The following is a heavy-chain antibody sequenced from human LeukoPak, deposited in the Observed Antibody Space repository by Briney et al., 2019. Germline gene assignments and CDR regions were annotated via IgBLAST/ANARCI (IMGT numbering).Heavy chain of an antibody. CDR2: INHNGNVN. CDR3: ARGGGLDV. V-gene: IGHV3-7*03. Sequence: GGSLRLSCAASGFTFSSCWMNWARQAPGKGLEWVASINHNGNVNYYVDSVKGRFTISRDDAKNSLYLQMSNLRAEDTAVYFCARGGGLDVWGQGATVTVSS. D-gene: IGHD3-16*01. CDR1: GFTFSSCW. J-gene: IGHJ6*02.